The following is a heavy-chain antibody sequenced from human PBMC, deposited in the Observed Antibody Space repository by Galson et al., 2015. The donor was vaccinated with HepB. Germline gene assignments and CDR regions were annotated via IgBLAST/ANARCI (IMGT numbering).Heavy chain of an antibody. J-gene: IGHJ4*02. Sequence: SLRLSCAASGFSFRTYGMHWVRQAPGKGLEWVAGIGYDGDNEHYADSVKGRFTISRDNSMNTLYLQMNSLKVEDTAVYYCAKGHVSSGCYSGMSYYFDYWGQGTMVTVSS. CDR2: IGYDGDNE. CDR1: GFSFRTYG. V-gene: IGHV3-30*18. CDR3: AKGHVSSGCYSGMSYYFDY. D-gene: IGHD3-22*01.